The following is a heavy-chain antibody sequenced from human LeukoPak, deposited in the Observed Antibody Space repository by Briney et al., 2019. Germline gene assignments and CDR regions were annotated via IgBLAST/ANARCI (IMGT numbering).Heavy chain of an antibody. J-gene: IGHJ4*02. CDR3: ARDSKDCSGGSCYPGYFDY. CDR1: GGSIISYT. CDR2: IYTSVST. Sequence: PSETLSPTGTVTGGSIISYTWSWFRQPAGKGLKWMGRIYTSVSTNYHPCLKSRVTMSVDTSKNQFSLKLTSVTAADTAVYYCARDSKDCSGGSCYPGYFDYWGQGTLVTVSS. D-gene: IGHD2-15*01. V-gene: IGHV4-4*07.